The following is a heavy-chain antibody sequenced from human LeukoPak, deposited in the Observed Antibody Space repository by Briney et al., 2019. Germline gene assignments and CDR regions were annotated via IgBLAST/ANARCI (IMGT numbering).Heavy chain of an antibody. CDR3: AISGYCSGGSCYSAFDI. V-gene: IGHV1-3*03. CDR1: GYTFTSYA. Sequence: ASVKVSCKASGYTFTSYAMHWVRQAPGQRLEWMGWIDAGNGNTKYSQGFQGRVTITRDTSASTAYMELSSLRSEDMAVYYCAISGYCSGGSCYSAFDIWGQGTMVTVSS. D-gene: IGHD2-15*01. J-gene: IGHJ3*02. CDR2: IDAGNGNT.